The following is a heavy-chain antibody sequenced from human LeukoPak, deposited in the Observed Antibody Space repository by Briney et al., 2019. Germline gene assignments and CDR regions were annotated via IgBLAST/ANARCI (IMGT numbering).Heavy chain of an antibody. CDR3: ARAVSGYYSDY. CDR2: IYYSGSA. V-gene: IGHV4-39*07. D-gene: IGHD6-19*01. J-gene: IGHJ4*02. CDR1: GGSISSSNYY. Sequence: SETLSLTCTVSGGSISSSNYYWGWIRQPPGKGLEWIGTIYYSGSAYYNPSLKSQVTISVDTSKNQFSLKVTSVAAADTAVYYCARAVSGYYSDYWGQGTLVTVSS.